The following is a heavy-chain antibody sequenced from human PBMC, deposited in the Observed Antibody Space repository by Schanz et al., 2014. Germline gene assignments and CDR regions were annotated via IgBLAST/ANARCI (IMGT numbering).Heavy chain of an antibody. CDR3: YGMDV. V-gene: IGHV4-30-4*07. J-gene: IGHJ6*02. CDR1: GGSISSGGYS. CDR2: IFFRGST. Sequence: QMQLQESGPGLVKPSETLSLTCTVSGGSISSGGYSWSWIRQPPGKGLEWIGYIFFRGSTYYNLSLKSGVTIPIDPSKSQFSLRLTSVPAADTAVYYCYGMDVWGQGTTVTVSS.